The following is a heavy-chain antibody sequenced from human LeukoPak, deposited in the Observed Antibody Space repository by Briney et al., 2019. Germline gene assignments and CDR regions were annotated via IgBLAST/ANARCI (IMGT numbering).Heavy chain of an antibody. CDR1: GFTFSSYS. V-gene: IGHV3-21*01. Sequence: PGGSLRLSCAASGFTFSSYSMNWVRQAPGKGLEWVSSISSSSSYIYYADSVKGRFTISRDNAKNSLYLQMNSLRAEDTAVYYCARTCCGLRFLEWLSPRHDAFDIWGQGTMVTVSS. J-gene: IGHJ3*02. CDR2: ISSSSSYI. D-gene: IGHD3-3*01. CDR3: ARTCCGLRFLEWLSPRHDAFDI.